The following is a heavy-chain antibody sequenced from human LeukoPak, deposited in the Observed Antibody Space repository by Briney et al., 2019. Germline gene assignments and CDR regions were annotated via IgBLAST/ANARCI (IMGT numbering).Heavy chain of an antibody. V-gene: IGHV3-21*04. J-gene: IGHJ5*02. D-gene: IGHD2-21*02. CDR3: ANAPNSAYCGGDCYSGKNWFDP. CDR1: GVAFSSYS. CDR2: ISSSIIYI. Sequence: GGSLRLSCAASGVAFSSYSMNWVRQAPGPGLEWCSSISSSIIYIYYADSVKGRFTISRDKAKNSPYLQMNSLRAEDTAVYYCANAPNSAYCGGDCYSGKNWFDPWGQGTLVTVSS.